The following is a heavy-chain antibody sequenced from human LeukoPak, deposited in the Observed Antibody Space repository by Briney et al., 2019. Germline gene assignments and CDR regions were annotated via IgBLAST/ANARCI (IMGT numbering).Heavy chain of an antibody. CDR1: GYTFTSYG. V-gene: IGHV1-18*04. D-gene: IGHD2-2*01. J-gene: IGHJ5*02. Sequence: ASVKVSCKASGYTFTSYGISWVRQAPGQGLEWMGWISAYNGITNYAQKLQGRVTMTTDTSTSTAYMELRSLRSDDTAVYYCARGDIVVVPAATSPRFGPWGQGTLVTVSS. CDR3: ARGDIVVVPAATSPRFGP. CDR2: ISAYNGIT.